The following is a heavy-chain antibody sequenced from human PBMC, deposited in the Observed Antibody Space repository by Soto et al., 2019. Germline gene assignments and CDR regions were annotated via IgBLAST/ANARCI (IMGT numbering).Heavy chain of an antibody. CDR1: GFTFTSSA. Sequence: VASVKVSCKASGFTFTSSAVQWVRQARGQRLEWIGWIVVGSGNTNYAQKFQERVTITRDMSTSTAYMELSSLRSEDTAVYYCAVSLAVAGITNFDYWGQGTLVTVSS. J-gene: IGHJ4*02. CDR3: AVSLAVAGITNFDY. V-gene: IGHV1-58*01. CDR2: IVVGSGNT. D-gene: IGHD6-19*01.